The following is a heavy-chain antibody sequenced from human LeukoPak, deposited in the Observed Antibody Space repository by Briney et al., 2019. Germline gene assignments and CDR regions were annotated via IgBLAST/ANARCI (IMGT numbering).Heavy chain of an antibody. V-gene: IGHV3-21*01. Sequence: GGSLRLSCAASRFTFSSYWMSWVRQAPGKGLEWVSSISSSSSYIYYADSVKGRFTISRDNSNSTLFLQMNNLSAEDTAVYYCAILYDNDSPGAFDYWGQGTLVTVSS. CDR2: ISSSSSYI. CDR3: AILYDNDSPGAFDY. J-gene: IGHJ4*02. D-gene: IGHD3-22*01. CDR1: RFTFSSYW.